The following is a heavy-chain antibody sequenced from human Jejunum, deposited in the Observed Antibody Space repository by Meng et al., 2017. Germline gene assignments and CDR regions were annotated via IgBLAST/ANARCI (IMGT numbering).Heavy chain of an antibody. J-gene: IGHJ4*02. CDR2: INTRTGGT. CDR3: ARELISYAFNY. Sequence: QVQRGQSGAEVKEPGASVKVSCKASGYTFTDYYLYWVRQAPGQGLEWMGRINTRTGGTIYTQKFYGRVTMTRDTSISTAYMELSRLRSDDTAVYYCARELISYAFNYWGQGSLVTVSS. CDR1: GYTFTDYY. V-gene: IGHV1-2*06. D-gene: IGHD1-26*01.